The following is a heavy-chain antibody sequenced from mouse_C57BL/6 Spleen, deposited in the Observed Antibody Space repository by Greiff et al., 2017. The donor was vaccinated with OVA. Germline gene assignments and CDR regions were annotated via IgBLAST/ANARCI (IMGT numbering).Heavy chain of an antibody. V-gene: IGHV1-50*01. Sequence: QVQLQQPGAELVKPGASVKLSCKASGYTFTSYWMQWVKQRPGQGLEWIGEIDPSDSYTNYNQKFKGKATLTVDTSSSTAYMQLSSLTSEDSAVYYCALYYGKGAWFAYWGQGTLVTVSA. CDR1: GYTFTSYW. CDR2: IDPSDSYT. CDR3: ALYYGKGAWFAY. D-gene: IGHD2-1*01. J-gene: IGHJ3*01.